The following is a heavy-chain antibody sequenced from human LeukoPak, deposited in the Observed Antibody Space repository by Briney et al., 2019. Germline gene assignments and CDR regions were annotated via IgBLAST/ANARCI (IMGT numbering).Heavy chain of an antibody. J-gene: IGHJ4*02. CDR3: ARPVESAAAAIGAFDY. D-gene: IGHD6-13*01. CDR2: ISSSSSYI. V-gene: IGHV3-21*01. CDR1: GFTSSSYN. Sequence: GGSLRLSCAASGFTSSSYNMNWVRQAPGKGLEWVSSISSSSSYIYYADSVKGRFTISRDNAKNSLYLQMNSLRAEDTAVYYCARPVESAAAAIGAFDYWGQGTLVTVSS.